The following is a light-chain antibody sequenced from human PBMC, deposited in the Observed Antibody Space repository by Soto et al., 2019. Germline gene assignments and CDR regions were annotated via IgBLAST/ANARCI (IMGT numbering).Light chain of an antibody. CDR2: DNN. V-gene: IGLV1-51*01. Sequence: QFVVKPPPSAFAGPGKHVTLPCPGNSLIIGNNYVSWYQQLPGTAPKLLIYDNNKRPSGIPDRFSGSKSGTSATLGITGLQTGDEADYSCGTWDSSLSAVVFGRGTQLTVL. J-gene: IGLJ2*01. CDR1: SLIIGNNY. CDR3: GTWDSSLSAVV.